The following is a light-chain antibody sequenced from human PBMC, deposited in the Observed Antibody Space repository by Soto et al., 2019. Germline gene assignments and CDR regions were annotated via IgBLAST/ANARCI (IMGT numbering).Light chain of an antibody. CDR2: DTS. Sequence: EIVLTQTPATLSLSPGQRATLSCCASQSVKTYLMWYQHKPGQAPRLLIYDTSNRATGIPDRFSGSGSGTGFTLTISNLKPEDSAVYYCQQRGNSITFGGGTKVEI. V-gene: IGKV3-11*01. CDR1: QSVKTY. CDR3: QQRGNSIT. J-gene: IGKJ4*02.